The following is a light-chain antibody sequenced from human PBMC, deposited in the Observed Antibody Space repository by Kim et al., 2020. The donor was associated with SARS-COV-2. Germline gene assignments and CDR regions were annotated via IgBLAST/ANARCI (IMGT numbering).Light chain of an antibody. CDR2: EVS. Sequence: GESVAISSTRTSRDIGAYNYVPWYQHHPGKPPKVIIHEVSKRPSEVPDRFSGSKSGSTASLTVSALQAEDEAYYYCGSYAGSLHWVFGGGTQLTVL. CDR3: GSYAGSLHWV. J-gene: IGLJ3*02. CDR1: SRDIGAYNY. V-gene: IGLV2-8*01.